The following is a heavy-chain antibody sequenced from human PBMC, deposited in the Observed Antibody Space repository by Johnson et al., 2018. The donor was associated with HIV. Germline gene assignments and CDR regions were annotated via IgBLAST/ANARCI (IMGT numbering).Heavy chain of an antibody. Sequence: VQLVESGGGLVQPGGSLRLSCKASGLTFDSYSMSWVRQAPGKGLEWVSGIIPSGTGTHYADSVEGRFTISRDNSKTTLYLQMNSLRAEDTAVYYCARASHSSGWYGRLGDAFDIWGQGTMVTVSS. CDR2: IIPSGTGT. CDR3: ARASHSSGWYGRLGDAFDI. J-gene: IGHJ3*02. CDR1: GLTFDSYS. D-gene: IGHD6-19*01. V-gene: IGHV3-23*04.